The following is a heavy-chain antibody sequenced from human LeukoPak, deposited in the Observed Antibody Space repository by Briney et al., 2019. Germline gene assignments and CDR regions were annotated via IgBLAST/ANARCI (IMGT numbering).Heavy chain of an antibody. CDR3: ARVGGSAILGVLRPFDP. CDR2: ISAYNGNT. J-gene: IGHJ5*02. CDR1: GYTFTSYG. Sequence: ASVKVSCKASGYTFTSYGISRVRQAPGQGLEWMGWISAYNGNTNYAQKLQGRVTMTTDTSTSTAYMELRSLRSDDTAVYYCARVGGSAILGVLRPFDPWGQGTLVTVSS. D-gene: IGHD3-3*01. V-gene: IGHV1-18*01.